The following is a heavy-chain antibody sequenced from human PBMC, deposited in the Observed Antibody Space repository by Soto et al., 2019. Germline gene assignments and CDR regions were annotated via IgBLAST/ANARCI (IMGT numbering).Heavy chain of an antibody. CDR3: ARDPFTMVRGVIGRASEFDY. J-gene: IGHJ4*02. Sequence: GGSLRLSCAASGFTFSTYAMSWVRQAPGKGLEWVSVISGSGGDTYYADSVKGRFTIARDNSKNTLSLQMNSLRAEDTAVYYCARDPFTMVRGVIGRASEFDYWGQGTLVTVSS. CDR1: GFTFSTYA. V-gene: IGHV3-23*01. CDR2: ISGSGGDT. D-gene: IGHD3-10*01.